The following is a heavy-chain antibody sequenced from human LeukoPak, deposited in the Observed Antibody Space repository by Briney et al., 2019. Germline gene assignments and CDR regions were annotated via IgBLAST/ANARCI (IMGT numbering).Heavy chain of an antibody. CDR1: GYTFTSYG. CDR3: ARDQAVAAPSYFDY. D-gene: IGHD6-19*01. Sequence: ASVKVSCKASGYTFTSYGISWVRQAPGQGLEWMGWISAYNGNTNYAQKLQGRVTMTTDTSTSTAYMELRSLRSDDTAVYYCARDQAVAAPSYFDYWGQGTLVTVPS. CDR2: ISAYNGNT. V-gene: IGHV1-18*01. J-gene: IGHJ4*02.